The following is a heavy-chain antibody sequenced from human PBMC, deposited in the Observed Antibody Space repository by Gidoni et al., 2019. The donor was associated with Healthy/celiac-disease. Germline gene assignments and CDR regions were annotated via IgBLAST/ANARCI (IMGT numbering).Heavy chain of an antibody. CDR2: IYYSGST. J-gene: IGHJ4*02. D-gene: IGHD3-3*01. V-gene: IGHV4-39*01. Sequence: QLQLQESGPGLVKPSETLSLTCTVSGCSISSSSYYWGWSRQPPGKGLEWIGSIYYSGSTYYNPSLKSRVTISVDTSKNQFSLKLSSVTAADTAVYYCASPGYYDFWSGYYGLDHWGQGTLVTVSS. CDR1: GCSISSSSYY. CDR3: ASPGYYDFWSGYYGLDH.